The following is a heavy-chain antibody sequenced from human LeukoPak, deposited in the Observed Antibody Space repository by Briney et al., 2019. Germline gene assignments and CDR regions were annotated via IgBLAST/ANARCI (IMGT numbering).Heavy chain of an antibody. CDR2: IYYSGST. V-gene: IGHV4-59*01. Sequence: SETLSLTCTVSGGSISSYYWSWIRQPPGKGLEWIGYIYYSGSTNYNPSLKSRVTISVGTSKNQFSLKLSSVTAADTAVYYCARGLRFITPNWFDPWGQGTLVTVSS. D-gene: IGHD5/OR15-5a*01. CDR1: GGSISSYY. J-gene: IGHJ5*02. CDR3: ARGLRFITPNWFDP.